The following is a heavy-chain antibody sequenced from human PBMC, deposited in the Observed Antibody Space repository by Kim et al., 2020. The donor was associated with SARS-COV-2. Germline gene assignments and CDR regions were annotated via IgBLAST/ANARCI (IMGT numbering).Heavy chain of an antibody. V-gene: IGHV4-34*01. CDR3: ARGEGFTTPFLY. D-gene: IGHD1-1*01. J-gene: IGHJ4*02. Sequence: NYNPPHKSRVTISVDTSKNQFSLKLSSVTAADTAVYYCARGEGFTTPFLYWGQGTLVTVSS.